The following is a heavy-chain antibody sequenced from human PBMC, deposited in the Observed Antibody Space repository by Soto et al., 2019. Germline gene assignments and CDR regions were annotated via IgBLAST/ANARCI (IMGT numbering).Heavy chain of an antibody. V-gene: IGHV1-18*01. CDR2: ISAYNGNT. CDR3: ARDERLIAAAGPFDY. D-gene: IGHD6-13*01. CDR1: GYTFTSYG. Sequence: GASVKVSWKASGYTFTSYGISWVRQAPGQGLEWMGWISAYNGNTNYAQKLQGRVTMTTDTSTSTAYMELRSLRSDDTAVYYCARDERLIAAAGPFDYWGQGTLVTVSS. J-gene: IGHJ4*02.